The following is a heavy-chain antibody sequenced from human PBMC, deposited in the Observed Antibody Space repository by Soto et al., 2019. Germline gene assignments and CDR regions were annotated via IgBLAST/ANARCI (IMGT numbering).Heavy chain of an antibody. J-gene: IGHJ4*02. D-gene: IGHD3-22*01. CDR1: GFTFGSYV. V-gene: IGHV3-23*01. Sequence: GGSLRLSCAASGFTFGSYVMSWVRQAPGRGLELVSVISANGAGTKYADSVKGRFTISRDNSRNTMYLQMNSLRAEDTAIYYCAKLYYHDSTGFFRHFDYWGQGTRVTVSS. CDR2: ISANGAGT. CDR3: AKLYYHDSTGFFRHFDY.